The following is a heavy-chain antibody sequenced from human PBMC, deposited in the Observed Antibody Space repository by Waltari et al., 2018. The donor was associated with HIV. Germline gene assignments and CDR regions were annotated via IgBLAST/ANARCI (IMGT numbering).Heavy chain of an antibody. CDR2: IWYDGGNE. V-gene: IGHV3-33*01. Sequence: QVQLAESVGGVVQPGRSLRLSGVASVVIFTKFGMHWVRQKPGKGLEWVAAIWYDGGNEYYADSVKGRFTISRDNSKNTLYLQMNSLRAEDTAVYYCARDWTITATTRVDFWGPGTLVTVSS. CDR1: VVIFTKFG. CDR3: ARDWTITATTRVDF. D-gene: IGHD1-20*01. J-gene: IGHJ4*03.